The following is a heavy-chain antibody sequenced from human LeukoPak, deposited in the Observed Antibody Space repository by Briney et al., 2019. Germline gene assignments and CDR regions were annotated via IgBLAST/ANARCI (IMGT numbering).Heavy chain of an antibody. J-gene: IGHJ5*02. CDR1: GGTFSSYA. D-gene: IGHD6-13*01. CDR3: ARGREAAAGTGNWFDP. Sequence: SVKVSCKASGGTFSSYAISWVRHAPGQGLEWMGGIFPIIGTTNYTQKFQCRVTVAADESTCIAYMELSSLRTEETAVYYCARGREAAAGTGNWFDPWGQGTLVTVSS. CDR2: IFPIIGTT. V-gene: IGHV1-69*13.